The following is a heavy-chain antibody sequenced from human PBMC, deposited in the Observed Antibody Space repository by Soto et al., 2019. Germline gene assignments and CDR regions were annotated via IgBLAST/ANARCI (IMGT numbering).Heavy chain of an antibody. J-gene: IGHJ6*02. CDR1: GFTFSNFGPFW. D-gene: IGHD3-9*01. CDR2: INSDGTTI. CDR3: AKSSGILSGLYYYGMDV. V-gene: IGHV3-74*01. Sequence: GGSLRLSCAASGFTFSNFGPFWMHWVRQAPGKGLVWVSHINSDGTTIVYADSVKGRFTISRDNSKNTLYLQMNSLRAEDTAVYYCAKSSGILSGLYYYGMDVWGQGTLVTVSS.